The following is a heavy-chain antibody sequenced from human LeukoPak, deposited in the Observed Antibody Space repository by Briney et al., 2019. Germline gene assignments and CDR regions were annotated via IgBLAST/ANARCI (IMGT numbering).Heavy chain of an antibody. CDR2: IYYSGST. V-gene: IGHV4-59*08. J-gene: IGHJ4*02. D-gene: IGHD1-26*01. Sequence: SETLSLTCTVSGGSISSYYWSWIRQIAGKGLEWIGYIYYSGSTNYNPSLKSRVTISVDTSKNQFSLKLSSVTAADTAVYFCARHGASGSYLYYFDYWGQGTLVTVSS. CDR3: ARHGASGSYLYYFDY. CDR1: GGSISSYY.